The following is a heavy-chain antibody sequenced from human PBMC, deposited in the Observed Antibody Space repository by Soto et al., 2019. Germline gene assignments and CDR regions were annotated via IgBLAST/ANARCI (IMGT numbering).Heavy chain of an antibody. CDR2: ISGSGATT. CDR1: GFTFSNYA. Sequence: EVQLLESGGGLVQPGGSLRLSCAASGFTFSNYAMSWVRRAPGKVLEWVSGISGSGATTYYADSVKGRFTISRDNSKNTLSLQMNSLRAEDTAVYYCAKDQGIASRPRWFDPWGQGTLVTVSS. J-gene: IGHJ5*02. CDR3: AKDQGIASRPRWFDP. D-gene: IGHD6-6*01. V-gene: IGHV3-23*01.